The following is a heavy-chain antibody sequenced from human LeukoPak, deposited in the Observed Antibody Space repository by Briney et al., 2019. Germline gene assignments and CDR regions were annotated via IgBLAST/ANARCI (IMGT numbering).Heavy chain of an antibody. J-gene: IGHJ4*02. Sequence: ASVKVSCKTFGYSFATYGIGWVRQAPGQGLERMGWISAYNGNTSYAQKLQGRVSLTTDTSTSTAYMELRSLRSDDTAVYYCMIFYESSGTEEIYWGQGTLVTVSS. CDR3: MIFYESSGTEEIY. D-gene: IGHD3-22*01. V-gene: IGHV1-18*01. CDR2: ISAYNGNT. CDR1: GYSFATYG.